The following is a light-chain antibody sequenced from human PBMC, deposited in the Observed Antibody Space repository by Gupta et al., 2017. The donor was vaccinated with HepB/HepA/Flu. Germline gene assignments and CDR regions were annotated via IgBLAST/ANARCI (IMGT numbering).Light chain of an antibody. CDR1: QSVLYSPNNKNY. J-gene: IGKJ3*01. CDR3: QQDYSTLV. Sequence: DIVLTQSPDSLAVSLGERATINCKSSQSVLYSPNNKNYLAWYQQKPGQPPKLLIYWASNRECGVTDRFSGSGYGKDFTLTSSSQQAEDVAVYYWQQDYSTLVFGHGTKVDIK. CDR2: WAS. V-gene: IGKV4-1*01.